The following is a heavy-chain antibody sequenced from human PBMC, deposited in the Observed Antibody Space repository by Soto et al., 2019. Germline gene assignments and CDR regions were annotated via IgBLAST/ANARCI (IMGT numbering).Heavy chain of an antibody. D-gene: IGHD2-2*01. Sequence: QVQLVQSGAEVKKPGASVKVSCKASGYTFTSYGISWVRQAPGQGLEWMGWISAYNGNTNYAQKLQGRVTMTTDTSTSTAYMELRSLRFDDTAVYYCARDWGKGRPGYQLPNYFDYWGQGTLVTVSS. CDR2: ISAYNGNT. CDR1: GYTFTSYG. CDR3: ARDWGKGRPGYQLPNYFDY. V-gene: IGHV1-18*01. J-gene: IGHJ4*02.